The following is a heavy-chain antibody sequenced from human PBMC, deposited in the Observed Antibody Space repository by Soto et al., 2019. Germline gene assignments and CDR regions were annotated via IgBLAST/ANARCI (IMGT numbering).Heavy chain of an antibody. J-gene: IGHJ6*02. CDR2: IYQTGRT. CDR3: AREMTIFGVAPGGGVDV. D-gene: IGHD3-3*01. CDR1: GGSISTSDYS. Sequence: QLQLQESGSGLVQPSQTLSLTCTASGGSISTSDYSWTWIRQPPGGGLEWIGSIYQTGRTYVIPSRNSRVTMSLDKSKNQFSLNLTSVTAADTALYYCAREMTIFGVAPGGGVDVWGQGTTVTVSS. V-gene: IGHV4-30-2*01.